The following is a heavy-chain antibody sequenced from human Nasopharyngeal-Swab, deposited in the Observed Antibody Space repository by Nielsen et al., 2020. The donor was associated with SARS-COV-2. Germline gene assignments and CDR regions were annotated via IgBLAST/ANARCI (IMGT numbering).Heavy chain of an antibody. Sequence: SVKVSCKASGGTFSSYAISWVRQAPGQGLEWMGGIIPILGIANYAQKFQGRVTITADKSTSTAYMELSSLRSEDTAVYYCASYYGSGSPPGYFDYWGQGTLATVSS. J-gene: IGHJ4*02. D-gene: IGHD3-10*01. CDR2: IIPILGIA. CDR3: ASYYGSGSPPGYFDY. V-gene: IGHV1-69*10. CDR1: GGTFSSYA.